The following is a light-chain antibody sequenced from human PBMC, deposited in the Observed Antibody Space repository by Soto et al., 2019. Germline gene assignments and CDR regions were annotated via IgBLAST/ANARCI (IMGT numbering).Light chain of an antibody. J-gene: IGKJ4*01. CDR1: QGIRSY. V-gene: IGKV1-9*01. Sequence: DIQLTQSPSFLSASVGDRVTITCRASQGIRSYLAWYQQKPGKAPNLLIYLASTLQSGVPSRFSGSGSGTEFTLTISSLQPEDFATYYCQQLNGYPLTFGGGTKVDIK. CDR2: LAS. CDR3: QQLNGYPLT.